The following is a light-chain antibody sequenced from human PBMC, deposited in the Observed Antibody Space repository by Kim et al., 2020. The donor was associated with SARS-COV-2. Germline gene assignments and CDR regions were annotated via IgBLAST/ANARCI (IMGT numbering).Light chain of an antibody. V-gene: IGLV2-23*02. CDR1: SSDVGNYNL. CDR3: CSYAGSYTYV. Sequence: QSALTQPASVSGSPGQSITISCTGTSSDVGNYNLVSWYQQHPGKAPKLVIYEVSKRPSGVSNRFSGSKSANTASLTISGLQAEDEADYYCCSYAGSYTYVFGIGTKVTVL. CDR2: EVS. J-gene: IGLJ1*01.